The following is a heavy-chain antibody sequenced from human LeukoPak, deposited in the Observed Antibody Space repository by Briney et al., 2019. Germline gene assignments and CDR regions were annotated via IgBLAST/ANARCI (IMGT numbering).Heavy chain of an antibody. Sequence: SETLSLTCAVYGGSFSGYYWSWIRQPPGKGLEWIGEINHSGSTNYNPSLKSRVTISVDTSRNQFSLKLSSVTAADTAVYYCASIRRLSSTCVSYGMDVWGKGTTVAVSS. CDR1: GGSFSGYY. CDR2: INHSGST. V-gene: IGHV4-34*01. CDR3: ASIRRLSSTCVSYGMDV. D-gene: IGHD2-2*01. J-gene: IGHJ6*04.